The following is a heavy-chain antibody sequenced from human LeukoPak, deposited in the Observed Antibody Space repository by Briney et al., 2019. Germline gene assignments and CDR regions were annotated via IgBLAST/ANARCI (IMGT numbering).Heavy chain of an antibody. J-gene: IGHJ5*02. CDR1: GYTFSSYG. Sequence: ASVKVSCKASGYTFSSYGISWVRQAPGQGLEWMGWINVYSGNTDYAQKVQGRVTMTTDTSTSTAYMELRSLRSDDTAVYYCARCMNYDFWSGYYLFGITVRLPNWFDPWGQGTLVTVSS. V-gene: IGHV1-18*01. CDR3: ARCMNYDFWSGYYLFGITVRLPNWFDP. CDR2: INVYSGNT. D-gene: IGHD3-3*01.